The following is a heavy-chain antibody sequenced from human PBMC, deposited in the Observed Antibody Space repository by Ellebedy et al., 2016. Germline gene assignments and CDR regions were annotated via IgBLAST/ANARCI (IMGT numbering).Heavy chain of an antibody. Sequence: GGSLRLXXAASGFTFSSYSMNWVRQAPGKGLEWVSSISSSSSYIYYADSVKGRFTISRDNAKNSLYLQMNSLRAEDTAVYYCASRVGGVGATGGERYFDYWGQGTLVTVSS. D-gene: IGHD1-26*01. CDR1: GFTFSSYS. V-gene: IGHV3-21*01. CDR2: ISSSSSYI. J-gene: IGHJ4*02. CDR3: ASRVGGVGATGGERYFDY.